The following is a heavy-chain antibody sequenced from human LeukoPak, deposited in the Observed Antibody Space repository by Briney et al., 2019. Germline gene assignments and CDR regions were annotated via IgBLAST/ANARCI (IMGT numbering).Heavy chain of an antibody. Sequence: GGSLRLSCAASGFTFSSYSMNWVRQAPGKGLEWVSSISSSSSYIYYTDSVKGRFTISRDNPKNSLYLQMNSLRAEDTAVYYCASTLIVATAFDYWGQGALVTVSS. D-gene: IGHD5-12*01. CDR3: ASTLIVATAFDY. V-gene: IGHV3-21*01. CDR2: ISSSSSYI. J-gene: IGHJ4*02. CDR1: GFTFSSYS.